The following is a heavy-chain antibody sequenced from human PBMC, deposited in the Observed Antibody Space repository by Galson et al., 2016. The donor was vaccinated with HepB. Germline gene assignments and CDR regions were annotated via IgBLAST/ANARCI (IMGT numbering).Heavy chain of an antibody. V-gene: IGHV3-48*03. CDR2: INGGGTTV. D-gene: IGHD4-11*01. Sequence: SLRLSCAASGFTFSIYEMDWVRQAPGKGLEWVSYINGGGTTVYYADSVKGRFTISRDNTKNSLFLQMNSLRVEDTAVYYCAKDDYMRAWGQGILVTVSS. CDR1: GFTFSIYE. J-gene: IGHJ5*02. CDR3: AKDDYMRA.